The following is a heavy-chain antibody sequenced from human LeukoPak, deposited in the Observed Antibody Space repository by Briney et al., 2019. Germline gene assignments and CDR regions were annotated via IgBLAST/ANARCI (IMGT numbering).Heavy chain of an antibody. CDR3: ASTPYYIAVAGLFDY. J-gene: IGHJ4*02. CDR2: INHSGST. V-gene: IGHV4-34*01. CDR1: GGSFSGYY. Sequence: PSETLSLTCAVYGGSFSGYYWSWIRQPPGKGLEWIGEINHSGSTNYNPSLKSRVTISVDTSKNQFSLKLSSVTAADTAVYYCASTPYYIAVAGLFDYWGQGTLVTVSS. D-gene: IGHD6-19*01.